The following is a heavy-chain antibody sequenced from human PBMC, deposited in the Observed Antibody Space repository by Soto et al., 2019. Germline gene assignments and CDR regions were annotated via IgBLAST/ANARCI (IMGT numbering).Heavy chain of an antibody. CDR2: IIPILGIT. CDR3: ARDSYYYVSSKGGGY. Sequence: QVQLVQSGAEVRKPGSSVKVSCKASGDTFDSYTLSWVRQAPGQGLEWMGRIIPILGITNYALRFQGRVTLTADLSSCTAYMELSGLRSGDTAIYFCARDSYYYVSSKGGGYWGQGTLVTVSS. CDR1: GDTFDSYT. V-gene: IGHV1-69*08. D-gene: IGHD3-10*01. J-gene: IGHJ4*02.